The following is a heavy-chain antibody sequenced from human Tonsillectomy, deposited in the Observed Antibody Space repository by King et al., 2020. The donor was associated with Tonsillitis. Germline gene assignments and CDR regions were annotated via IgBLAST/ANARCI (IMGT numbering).Heavy chain of an antibody. CDR3: AKDRPSGELLLDY. D-gene: IGHD1-26*01. J-gene: IGHJ4*02. CDR1: GFTFSNYA. V-gene: IGHV3-23*04. Sequence: VQLVESGGGLVQPGGSLRLSCAASGFTFSNYAMTWVRQAPGKGLEWVSAISGSGDSTYYADSVKGRFTISRDNSKNTLYLQMNSLRAEDTAVYYCAKDRPSGELLLDYCGQGALVTVSS. CDR2: ISGSGDST.